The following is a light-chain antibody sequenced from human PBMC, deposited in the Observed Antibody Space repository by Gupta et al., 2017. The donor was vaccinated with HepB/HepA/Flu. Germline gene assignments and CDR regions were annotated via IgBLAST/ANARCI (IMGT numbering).Light chain of an antibody. CDR2: DAS. Sequence: MVFRPYKATQSLSPGERATLSCRASQSVSSYLAWYQQKPGQAPRLLIYDASNRATGIPARFSGSGSETDFTLTISSLEPEDFAVYYCQQRSNWPLTFGGGTKVEIK. J-gene: IGKJ4*01. CDR1: QSVSSY. V-gene: IGKV3-11*01. CDR3: QQRSNWPLT.